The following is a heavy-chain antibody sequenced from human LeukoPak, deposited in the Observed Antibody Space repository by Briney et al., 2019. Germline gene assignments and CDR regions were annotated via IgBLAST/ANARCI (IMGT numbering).Heavy chain of an antibody. V-gene: IGHV4-61*01. CDR2: VYNSGST. CDR3: ARDPSGYFNY. J-gene: IGHJ4*02. D-gene: IGHD3-22*01. Sequence: SETLSLTCNVSGGSVSSGSYYWSWIRQPPGKGLEWIGYVYNSGSTNYSAALKSRVTISADTSKNQFSLKLGSVTTADTAKYYCARDPSGYFNYWGQGILVTVSS. CDR1: GGSVSSGSYY.